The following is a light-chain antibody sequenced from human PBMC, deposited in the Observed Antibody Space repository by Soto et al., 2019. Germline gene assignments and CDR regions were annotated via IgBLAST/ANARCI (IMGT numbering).Light chain of an antibody. CDR3: QEYNYWHPIT. V-gene: IGKV3D-15*01. CDR2: GAS. Sequence: EIVLTQSPGTLSLSPVERATLSGMASQSLRSSNLAWYQQKPGQAPRLLIYGASSRATGIPDRFSGSGSGTEFTLTITSLQSEDSAVYYCQEYNYWHPITFGGGTKVDIK. CDR1: QSLRSSN. J-gene: IGKJ4*01.